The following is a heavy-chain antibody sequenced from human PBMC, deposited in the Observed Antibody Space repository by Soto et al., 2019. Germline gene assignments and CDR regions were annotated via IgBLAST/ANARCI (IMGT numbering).Heavy chain of an antibody. CDR3: AHRLYASTWDACDI. D-gene: IGHD1-26*01. CDR2: IYWDDEK. V-gene: IGHV2-5*02. CDR1: GFSLTTSGVG. Sequence: QITLKESGPTLVKPTQTLTLTCTFSGFSLTTSGVGVGWIRQPPGKALEWLALIYWDDEKRYSPSLQTRLTITKDTSKNQVDLTWTNMNHSDTGTYYCAHRLYASTWDACDIFCHGTMVYASS. J-gene: IGHJ3*02.